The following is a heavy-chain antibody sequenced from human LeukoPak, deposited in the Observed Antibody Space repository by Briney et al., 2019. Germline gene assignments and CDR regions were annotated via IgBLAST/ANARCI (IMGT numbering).Heavy chain of an antibody. V-gene: IGHV5-51*01. CDR1: GYSFTSYW. D-gene: IGHD5-18*01. J-gene: IGHJ4*02. Sequence: GESLKICSKAAGYSFTSYWICCVRQMPGKGLEWMAIIYPDDSNTKYSPSFQGQVTTSADKSISTAYRLWSSLKASDTAMYYCARLVDTTMTDYWGQGSLVTVSS. CDR3: ARLVDTTMTDY. CDR2: IYPDDSNT.